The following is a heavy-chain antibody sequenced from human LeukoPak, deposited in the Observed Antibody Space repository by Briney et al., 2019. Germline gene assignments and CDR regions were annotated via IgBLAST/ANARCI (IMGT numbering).Heavy chain of an antibody. CDR3: ARSVAGHFDY. CDR2: ITSDTNTI. Sequence: GGSLRLSCAVSGFTFSIYSMNWVGQAPGKGLEWVSYITSDTNTIYYADSVKGRFTISRDNAKNSLYLQMNSLRAEDTALYYCARSVAGHFDYWGQGTLVTVSS. CDR1: GFTFSIYS. J-gene: IGHJ4*02. D-gene: IGHD6-19*01. V-gene: IGHV3-48*04.